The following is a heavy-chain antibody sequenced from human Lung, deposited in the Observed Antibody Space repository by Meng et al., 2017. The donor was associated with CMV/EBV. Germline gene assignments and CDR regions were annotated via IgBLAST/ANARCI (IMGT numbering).Heavy chain of an antibody. CDR2: INTANGAP. D-gene: IGHD3-16*01. CDR1: GYYFNAFG. J-gene: IGHJ4*02. Sequence: ASXXVSXKGSGYYFNAFGISWMRQAPGQGLEWMGWINTANGAPRYAQRFQGRVTMTTDKSTATSYMELRSLTSDDTAVYYCARRRGVYHFLEGGGDAYFDYWGQGMXVTVSS. CDR3: ARRRGVYHFLEGGGDAYFDY. V-gene: IGHV1-18*01.